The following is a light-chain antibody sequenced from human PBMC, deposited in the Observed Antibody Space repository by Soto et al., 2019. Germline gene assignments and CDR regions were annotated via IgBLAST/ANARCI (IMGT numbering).Light chain of an antibody. Sequence: DIQMTQSPSTLSASVEDRVTFTCRASQNVGIYLAWYQQKPGKAPKLLIYQTSSLEYGVPSRFSGSGSEPEFTLAISSLQPEDFATYYCQQYYINPPAFGLGTKVEIK. CDR1: QNVGIY. CDR2: QTS. CDR3: QQYYINPPA. V-gene: IGKV1-5*03. J-gene: IGKJ3*01.